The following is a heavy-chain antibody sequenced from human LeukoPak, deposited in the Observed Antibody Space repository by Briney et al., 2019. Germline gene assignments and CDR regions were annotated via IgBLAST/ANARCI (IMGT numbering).Heavy chain of an antibody. V-gene: IGHV3-11*05. Sequence: GGSLRLSCAASGFTFSDYYMSWIRQAPGKGLEWVSYISSSSSYTNYADSVKGRFTISRDNAKNSLYLQMNSLRAEDTALYYCAKDTGDTAMVPEYYFDYWGQGTLVTVSS. D-gene: IGHD5-18*01. J-gene: IGHJ4*02. CDR2: ISSSSSYT. CDR1: GFTFSDYY. CDR3: AKDTGDTAMVPEYYFDY.